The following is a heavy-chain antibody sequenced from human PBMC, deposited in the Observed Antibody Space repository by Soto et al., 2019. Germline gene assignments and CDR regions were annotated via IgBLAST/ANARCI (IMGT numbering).Heavy chain of an antibody. Sequence: ASVQVSCKASGYIFSSFYINWLRQAPGQGLEWMGWTSGYSGNSKYAQKFQGRVTMTTDTSTNTGYMEMRSLTSDDTAVYYCARDIFGHVDAFDIWGQGTMVTVSS. CDR2: TSGYSGNS. J-gene: IGHJ3*02. CDR3: ARDIFGHVDAFDI. V-gene: IGHV1-18*01. D-gene: IGHD3-3*02. CDR1: GYIFSSFY.